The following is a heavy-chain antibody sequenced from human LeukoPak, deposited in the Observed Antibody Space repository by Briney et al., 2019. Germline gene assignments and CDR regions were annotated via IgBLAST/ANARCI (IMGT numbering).Heavy chain of an antibody. CDR1: GFTFSSYA. V-gene: IGHV3-30-3*01. CDR3: ARDKGIAATWRNCFDP. CDR2: ISYDGSNK. D-gene: IGHD6-13*01. Sequence: GGSLRLSCAASGFTFSSYAMHWVRQAPGKGLEWVAVISYDGSNKYYADSVKGRFTISRDNSKNTLYLQMNSLGAEDTAVYYCARDKGIAATWRNCFDPWGQGTVVTVSS. J-gene: IGHJ5*02.